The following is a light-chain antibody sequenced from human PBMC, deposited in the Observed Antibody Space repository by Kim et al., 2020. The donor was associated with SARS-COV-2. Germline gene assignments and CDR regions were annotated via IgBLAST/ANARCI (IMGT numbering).Light chain of an antibody. J-gene: IGKJ1*01. CDR3: QQYNNWPPPT. Sequence: SPGERATLSCRASQSVSSNLAWYQQKPGQAPRLLIYGASTRATGIPARFSGSGSGTEFTLTISSLQSEDFAVYYCQQYNNWPPPTFGQGTKVEIK. CDR2: GAS. V-gene: IGKV3-15*01. CDR1: QSVSSN.